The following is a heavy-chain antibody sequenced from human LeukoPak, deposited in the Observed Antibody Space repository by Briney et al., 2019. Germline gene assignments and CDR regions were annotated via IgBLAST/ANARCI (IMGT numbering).Heavy chain of an antibody. CDR3: ARDGMPFDW. CDR1: GFRLSSYW. J-gene: IGHJ4*02. V-gene: IGHV3-7*01. Sequence: PGGSLRLSCAASGFRLSSYWMSWVRQAPGKGLEWGGNINQDGTEKYYVDSVKGRFTISRDNATNSLSLQMNSLRVEDTAVYYCARDGMPFDWWGQGNLVTVSS. D-gene: IGHD1-1*01. CDR2: INQDGTEK.